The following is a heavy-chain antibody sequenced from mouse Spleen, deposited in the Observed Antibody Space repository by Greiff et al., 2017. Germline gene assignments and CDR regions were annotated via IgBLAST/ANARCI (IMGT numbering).Heavy chain of an antibody. CDR2: INPSNGGT. V-gene: IGHV1-53*01. CDR3: ARGEIRDYGYFDY. J-gene: IGHJ2*01. CDR1: GYTFTSYW. Sequence: VQLQQSGTELVKPGASVKLSCKASGYTFTSYWMHWVKQRPGQGLEWIGNINPSNGGTNYNEKFKSKATLTVDKSSSTAYMQLSSLTSEDSAVYYCARGEIRDYGYFDYWGQGTTLTVSS. D-gene: IGHD1-1*01.